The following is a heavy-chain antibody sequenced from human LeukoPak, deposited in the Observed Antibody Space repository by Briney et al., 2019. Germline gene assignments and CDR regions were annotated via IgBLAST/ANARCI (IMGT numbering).Heavy chain of an antibody. D-gene: IGHD5-18*01. V-gene: IGHV3-23*01. CDR3: AKDLNTAMVKGVFDY. CDR1: GFTFSSSA. CDR2: ISGSGGST. J-gene: IGHJ4*02. Sequence: GGSLRLSCAASGFTFSSSAMSWVRQAPGKGLEWVSPISGSGGSTYYADSVKGRFTISRDNSKNTLYLQMNSLRAEDTAVYYCAKDLNTAMVKGVFDYWGQGTLVTVSS.